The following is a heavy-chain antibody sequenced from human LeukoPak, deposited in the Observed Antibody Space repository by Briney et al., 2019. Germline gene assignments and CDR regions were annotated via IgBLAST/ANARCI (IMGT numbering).Heavy chain of an antibody. J-gene: IGHJ4*02. V-gene: IGHV3-66*01. CDR3: ARTQLVRAFDY. CDR2: IYSGGST. Sequence: PGGSLRLSCAASGFTVSSNYMSWVRQAPGKGLEWVSVIYSGGSTYYADSVKGRFTISRDNSKNTLYLQMNSLRAEDTAVYYCARTQLVRAFDYWGQGTLVTVSS. D-gene: IGHD6-13*01. CDR1: GFTVSSNY.